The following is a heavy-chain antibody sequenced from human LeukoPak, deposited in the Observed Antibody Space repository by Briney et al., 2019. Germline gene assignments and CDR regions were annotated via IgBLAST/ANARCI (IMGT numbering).Heavy chain of an antibody. CDR3: ARELPREVTLDY. V-gene: IGHV3-74*01. D-gene: IGHD2-21*02. CDR1: GFTFISYG. CDR2: INTDGSGT. Sequence: GGSLRLSCAVSGFTFISYGMQWVRQARGRGLAWVSRINTDGSGTAYADSVKGRFTISRDNAKNTLYLQMNSLRAEDTDLYYCARELPREVTLDYWGQGTLVTVSS. J-gene: IGHJ4*01.